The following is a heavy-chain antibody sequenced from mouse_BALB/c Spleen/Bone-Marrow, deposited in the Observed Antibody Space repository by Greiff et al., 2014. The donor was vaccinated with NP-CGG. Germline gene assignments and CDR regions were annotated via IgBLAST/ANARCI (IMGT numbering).Heavy chain of an antibody. V-gene: IGHV1-14*01. CDR2: IHPYNDGT. CDR1: GYTFTSYV. D-gene: IGHD2-10*02. Sequence: QLVESGPELVKPGASVKMSCKASGYTFTSYVMHWVKQKPGQGLEWIGYIHPYNDGTKYNEKFKGKATLTSDKSSSTAYMELSSLTSEDSAVYYCARGYGNYYFDYWGQGTTLTVSS. J-gene: IGHJ2*01. CDR3: ARGYGNYYFDY.